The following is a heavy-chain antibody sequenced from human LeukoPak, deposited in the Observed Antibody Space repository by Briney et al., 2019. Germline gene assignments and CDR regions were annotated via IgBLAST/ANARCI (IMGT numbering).Heavy chain of an antibody. CDR2: IGSSGSTI. CDR1: GFTFSSYE. Sequence: GGSLRLSCAASGFTFSSYEMNWVRQAPGKGLEWVSYIGSSGSTIYYADSVKGRFTISRDNAKNSLYLQMNSLRAEDTAVYYCARDHQNWERYAFDIWGQGTMVTVSS. D-gene: IGHD7-27*01. J-gene: IGHJ3*02. V-gene: IGHV3-48*03. CDR3: ARDHQNWERYAFDI.